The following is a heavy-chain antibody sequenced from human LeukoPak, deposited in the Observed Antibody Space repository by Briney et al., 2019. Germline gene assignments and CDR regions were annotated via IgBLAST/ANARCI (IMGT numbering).Heavy chain of an antibody. V-gene: IGHV3-21*01. J-gene: IGHJ4*02. CDR3: ARVSNYYGSGNYQKQFDY. CDR2: ISSSTSYI. Sequence: GGSLRLSCAASGFTFSDYSMNWVRQAPGNGLEWVSCISSSTSYIYYADSVKGRFTISRDSAKNSLYLQMNSLRAEDTAVYYCARVSNYYGSGNYQKQFDYWGQGTLVTVSS. CDR1: GFTFSDYS. D-gene: IGHD3-10*01.